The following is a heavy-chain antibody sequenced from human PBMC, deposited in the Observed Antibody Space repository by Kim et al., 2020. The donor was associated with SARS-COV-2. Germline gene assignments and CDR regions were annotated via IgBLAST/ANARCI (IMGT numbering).Heavy chain of an antibody. CDR1: GFSFGDYY. D-gene: IGHD1-1*01. J-gene: IGHJ1*01. CDR3: ARDRTGTGVVVY. V-gene: IGHV3-11*05. Sequence: GGSLRLSCVASGFSFGDYYMSWIRQAPGKGLEWVSYISGSSSYRNSTDSVKGRFTISRDNAKNSVFLQMNSLRREDTAVYFCARDRTGTGVVVYWGQGTL. CDR2: ISGSSSYR.